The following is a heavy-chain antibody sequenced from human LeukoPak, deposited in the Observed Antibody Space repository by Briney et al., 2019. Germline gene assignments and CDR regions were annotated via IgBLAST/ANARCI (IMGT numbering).Heavy chain of an antibody. J-gene: IGHJ6*02. CDR1: GFVFGTNV. D-gene: IGHD6-13*01. V-gene: IGHV3-23*01. CDR2: ISGSGGST. CDR3: AKAIGATGGSLYIMDV. Sequence: QPGGSLRLSCAASGFVFGTNVMSWVRQAPGKGLEWVSVISGSGGSTYSADSVKGRFTLSRDNSKNTLYLQMNSLRAEDTAVYYCAKAIGATGGSLYIMDVWGQGTTVTVSS.